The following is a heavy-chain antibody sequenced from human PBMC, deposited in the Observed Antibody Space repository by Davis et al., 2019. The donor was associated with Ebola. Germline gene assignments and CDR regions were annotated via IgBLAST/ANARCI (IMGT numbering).Heavy chain of an antibody. V-gene: IGHV3-15*01. J-gene: IGHJ4*02. D-gene: IGHD3-3*01. CDR2: IKSKTDGGTT. CDR1: GFTFSNAW. CDR3: TTHDFWSGYDFDY. Sequence: GESLKISCAASGFTFSNAWMSWVRQAPGKGLEWVGRIKSKTDGGTTDYAAPVKGRFTISRDDSKNTLYLQMNSLKTEDTAVYYCTTHDFWSGYDFDYWGQGTLVTVSS.